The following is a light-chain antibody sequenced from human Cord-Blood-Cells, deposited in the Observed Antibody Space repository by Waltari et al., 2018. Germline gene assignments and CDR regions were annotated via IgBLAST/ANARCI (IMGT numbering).Light chain of an antibody. CDR1: SSDVGGYNC. CDR3: GYYSSSGTLKRV. J-gene: IGLJ3*02. Sequence: QSALTQPASVSGSPGHSNTIPCTGTSSDVGGYNCVSWYQQHPGNAPEHIIYDVCNQHSGGANRFSAAKSGNTASHTISGLQAEDVADYYCGYYSSSGTLKRVFGGGTKLTVL. V-gene: IGLV2-14*01. CDR2: DVC.